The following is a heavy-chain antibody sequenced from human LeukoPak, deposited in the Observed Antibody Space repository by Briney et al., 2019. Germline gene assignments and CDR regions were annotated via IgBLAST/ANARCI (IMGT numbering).Heavy chain of an antibody. CDR1: GDSISSSESH. CDR3: ARGSWTASDY. J-gene: IGHJ4*02. D-gene: IGHD3/OR15-3a*01. Sequence: SETLSLTCSVSGDSISSSESHWGWIRQTPGTGLEWIESMSYSGSTYYNPSLQSRVSISIDTSRNQFSLKVNSVTAADTAVYYCARGSWTASDYWGQGTLVTVSS. V-gene: IGHV4-39*07. CDR2: MSYSGST.